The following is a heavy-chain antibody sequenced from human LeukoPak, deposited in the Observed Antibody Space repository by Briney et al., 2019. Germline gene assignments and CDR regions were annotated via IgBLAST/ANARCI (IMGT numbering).Heavy chain of an antibody. J-gene: IGHJ4*02. CDR1: GFTFDDYT. CDR2: ISWDGGST. CDR3: ARPAYCSGGICSFDY. V-gene: IGHV3-43*01. Sequence: GGSLRLSCAASGFTFDDYTMHWVRQAPGKGLEWVSLISWDGGSTYYADSVKGRFTISRDNSKNSLYLQMNSLRTEDTAVYYCARPAYCSGGICSFDYWGQGTLVTVSS. D-gene: IGHD2-8*02.